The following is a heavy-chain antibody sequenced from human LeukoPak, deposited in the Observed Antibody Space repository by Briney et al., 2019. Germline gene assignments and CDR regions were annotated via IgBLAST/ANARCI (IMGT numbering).Heavy chain of an antibody. V-gene: IGHV5-51*01. CDR2: IYPGDSDT. Sequence: GESLKISCKGSGYSFTSYWIGWVRQMPGKGLEWMEIIYPGDSDTRYSPSFQGQVTISADKSISTAYLQWSSLKASDTAMYYCARHLDYGDYPPYWYFDLWGRGTLVTVSS. CDR1: GYSFTSYW. CDR3: ARHLDYGDYPPYWYFDL. D-gene: IGHD4-17*01. J-gene: IGHJ2*01.